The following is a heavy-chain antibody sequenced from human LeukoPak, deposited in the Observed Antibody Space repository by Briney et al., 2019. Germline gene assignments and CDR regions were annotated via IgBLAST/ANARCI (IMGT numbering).Heavy chain of an antibody. CDR1: GFAFNIFG. CDR3: AKDLSFDP. CDR2: ISGSGGYT. J-gene: IGHJ5*02. Sequence: GGSLRLSCAASGFAFNIFGMNWVRQAPGKGLEWVSTISGSGGYTNCADSVKGRFIISRDNAKNSLYLQMNSLRAEDTALYYCAKDLSFDPWGQGTLVTVSS. V-gene: IGHV3-23*01.